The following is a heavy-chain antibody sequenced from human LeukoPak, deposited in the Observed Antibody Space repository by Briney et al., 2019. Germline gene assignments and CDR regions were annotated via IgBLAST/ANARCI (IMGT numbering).Heavy chain of an antibody. Sequence: GDSLKISCKVSEYTFSTYWIGWVRQLPGKGLEYIGIIYPDDSDTKYSPSFQGQITISADKSINTAYLQWSSLKASDAAMYYCVRRAYYHYGMDVWGQGTTVTVSS. CDR3: VRRAYYHYGMDV. CDR1: EYTFSTYW. J-gene: IGHJ6*02. V-gene: IGHV5-51*01. CDR2: IYPDDSDT.